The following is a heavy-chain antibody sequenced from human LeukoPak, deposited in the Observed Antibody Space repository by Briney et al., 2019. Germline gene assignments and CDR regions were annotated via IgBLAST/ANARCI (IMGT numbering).Heavy chain of an antibody. CDR1: GFTFSSYS. CDR2: ISSSSSTI. Sequence: GGSLRLSCAASGFTFSSYSMNWVRQAPGKGLEWVSYISSSSSTIYYADSVKGRFTISRDNAKNSLYLQMNSLRAEDTAVYYCARIPVLLWFGELLTNWFDPWGQGTLVTVSS. D-gene: IGHD3-10*01. CDR3: ARIPVLLWFGELLTNWFDP. J-gene: IGHJ5*02. V-gene: IGHV3-48*01.